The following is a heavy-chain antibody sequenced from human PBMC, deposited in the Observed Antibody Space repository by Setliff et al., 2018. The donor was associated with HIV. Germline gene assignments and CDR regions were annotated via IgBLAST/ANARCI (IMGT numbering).Heavy chain of an antibody. V-gene: IGHV1-69*05. J-gene: IGHJ3*01. D-gene: IGHD1-26*01. CDR1: GGTFSSFA. CDR3: ATEGAGGSYQRASALDL. CDR2: MMTIFSTT. Sequence: SVKVSCKASGGTFSSFAINWVRQAPGQGLEWMGGMMTIFSTTNYARKFQGRVTITTDESTGTAYMELSNLRSEDTAVYYCATEGAGGSYQRASALDLWGQVTMVTV.